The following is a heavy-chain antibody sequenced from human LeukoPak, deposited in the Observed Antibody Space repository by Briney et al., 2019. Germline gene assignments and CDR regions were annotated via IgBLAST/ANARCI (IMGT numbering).Heavy chain of an antibody. D-gene: IGHD2-2*01. CDR1: GFTFSSYA. J-gene: IGHJ3*02. Sequence: GGSLRLSCAASGFTFSSYAMSLVRQAPGKGLEWVSAISGSGGSTYYADSVKGRFTISRDNSENTLYLQMNSLRAEDTAVYYCAKGKDIVVVPAALGHAFDIWGQGTMVTVSS. CDR2: ISGSGGST. CDR3: AKGKDIVVVPAALGHAFDI. V-gene: IGHV3-23*01.